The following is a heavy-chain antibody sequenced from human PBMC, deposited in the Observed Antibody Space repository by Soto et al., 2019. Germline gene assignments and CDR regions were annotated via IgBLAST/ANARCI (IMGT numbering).Heavy chain of an antibody. CDR1: VGTFSSYA. V-gene: IGHV1-69*13. CDR2: IIPIFGTA. CDR3: ASSYVAAAGT. J-gene: IGHJ4*02. Sequence: SVKVSCKASVGTFSSYAISWLRQAPRQGLEWMGGIIPIFGTANYSQKFQGRVTITADESTSTAYMELSSLRSEDTAVYYCASSYVAAAGTWGQGTLVTVSS. D-gene: IGHD6-13*01.